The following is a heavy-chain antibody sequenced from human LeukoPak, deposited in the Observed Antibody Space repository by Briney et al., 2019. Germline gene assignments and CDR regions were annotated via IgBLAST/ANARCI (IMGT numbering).Heavy chain of an antibody. CDR1: GFTFSSYS. Sequence: GGSLRLSCAASGFTFSSYSMNWVRQAPGKGLEWVSSISSSSSYIYYADSVKGRFTIFRDNAKNSLYLKMNSLRAEDTAVYYCATRERGDHYGMDVWGQGTTVTVSS. V-gene: IGHV3-21*01. CDR3: ATRERGDHYGMDV. CDR2: ISSSSSYI. J-gene: IGHJ6*02. D-gene: IGHD1-1*01.